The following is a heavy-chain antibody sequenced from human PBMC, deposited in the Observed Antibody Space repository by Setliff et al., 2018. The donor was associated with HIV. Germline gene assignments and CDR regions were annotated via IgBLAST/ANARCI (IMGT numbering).Heavy chain of an antibody. J-gene: IGHJ3*02. CDR3: GRHGNIVVEGPAQARVFDI. D-gene: IGHD2-2*01. Sequence: SETLSLTCIVSGDSISGARHYWGWIRQPPGKGLEWIGSVYYSGDTYYNPSLKSRVTIFVDTSKNQFSLKLNSVTAADTAIYYCGRHGNIVVEGPAQARVFDIWGQGTMVTVSS. CDR1: GDSISGARHY. CDR2: VYYSGDT. V-gene: IGHV4-39*01.